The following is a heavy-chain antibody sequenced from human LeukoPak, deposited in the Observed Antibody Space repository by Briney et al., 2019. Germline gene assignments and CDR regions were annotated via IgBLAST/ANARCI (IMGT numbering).Heavy chain of an antibody. D-gene: IGHD1-26*01. V-gene: IGHV3-23*01. CDR3: AKDDSGTFDHFDY. CDR2: INFSGAHT. Sequence: GGSLRLSCAASGFTFKTYAMSWVRQAPGKGLEWVAGINFSGAHTYYADSVKGRSTTSRDNSKNTLSLQINSLRAEDTAVYYCAKDDSGTFDHFDYWGQGTLVTVSS. CDR1: GFTFKTYA. J-gene: IGHJ4*02.